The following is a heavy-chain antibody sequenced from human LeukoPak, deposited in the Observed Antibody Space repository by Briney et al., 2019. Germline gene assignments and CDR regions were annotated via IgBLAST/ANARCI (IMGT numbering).Heavy chain of an antibody. D-gene: IGHD6-13*01. J-gene: IGHJ4*02. CDR3: ARDRAAAAFFDY. Sequence: PSETLSLTCAVSGYSIGSGYYWGWIRQPPGKGLEWIGSIRHSGSTYYNPSLKSRVTISIDTSKNQFSLKLSSVTAADTAVYYCARDRAAAAFFDYWGQGTLVTVSS. V-gene: IGHV4-38-2*02. CDR2: IRHSGST. CDR1: GYSIGSGYY.